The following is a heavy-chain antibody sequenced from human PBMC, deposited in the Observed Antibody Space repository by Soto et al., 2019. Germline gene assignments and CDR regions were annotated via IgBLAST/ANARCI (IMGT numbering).Heavy chain of an antibody. CDR3: ASPLWNYYDSSGYHLLGY. CDR1: GGTFSSYA. Sequence: ASVKVSCKASGGTFSSYAISWVRQAPGQGLEWMGGIIPIFGTANYAQKFQGRVTIAADKSTSTAYMELSSLRSEDTAVYYCASPLWNYYDSSGYHLLGYWGQGTLVTVSS. V-gene: IGHV1-69*06. J-gene: IGHJ4*02. CDR2: IIPIFGTA. D-gene: IGHD3-22*01.